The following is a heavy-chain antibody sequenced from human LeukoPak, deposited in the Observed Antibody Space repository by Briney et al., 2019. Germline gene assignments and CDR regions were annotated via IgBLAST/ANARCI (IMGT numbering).Heavy chain of an antibody. Sequence: PSETLSLTCTVSGGSISSYYWSWIRQPPGKGLEWIGYIYYSGSTNYNPSLKSRVTISVDTSKNQFSLKLSSVTAADTAVYYCARGPLLLWFGELDSSYGMDVWGQGTTVTVSS. CDR1: GGSISSYY. D-gene: IGHD3-10*01. V-gene: IGHV4-59*01. J-gene: IGHJ6*02. CDR2: IYYSGST. CDR3: ARGPLLLWFGELDSSYGMDV.